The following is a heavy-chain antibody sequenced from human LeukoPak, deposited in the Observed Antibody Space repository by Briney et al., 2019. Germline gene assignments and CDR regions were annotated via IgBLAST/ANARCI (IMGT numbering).Heavy chain of an antibody. CDR1: GFTFSNYA. D-gene: IGHD2-15*01. J-gene: IGHJ6*02. CDR2: ISGSGGST. V-gene: IGHV3-23*01. CDR3: AKDQSSVVAATFYYYYGMDV. Sequence: GGSLRLSCAASGFTFSNYAMSWVRQAPGKGLEWVSTISGSGGSTYNADSVKGRFTISRDNSKNTLYLQMNSLRAEDTAVYYCAKDQSSVVAATFYYYYGMDVWGQGTTVTVSS.